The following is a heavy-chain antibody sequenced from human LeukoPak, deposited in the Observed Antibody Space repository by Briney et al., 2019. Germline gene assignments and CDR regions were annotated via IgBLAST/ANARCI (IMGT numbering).Heavy chain of an antibody. CDR3: VRHNYGYDY. CDR2: SHNDGNSV. V-gene: IGHV3-74*01. CDR1: GFDFSRYW. Sequence: GGSLRLSCAASGFDFSRYWMHWVRQVPGKEVVWVSHSHNDGNSVSYADSVNGRFTVSRDNAKNTLYLQMNRLRAEDTAVYYCVRHNYGYDYWGQGTQVTVSS. J-gene: IGHJ4*02. D-gene: IGHD3-10*01.